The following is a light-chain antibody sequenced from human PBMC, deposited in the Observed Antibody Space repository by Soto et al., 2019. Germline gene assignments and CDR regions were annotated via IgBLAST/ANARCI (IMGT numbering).Light chain of an antibody. Sequence: QTVVTQEPSLTVSPGGTVTLTCASNTGAVTSGYYANWFQQKPGQAPRSLIYSTNNKHSWTPARFSASLLGGKAALTLSGVKPEDEADYYCLLYYSGAYVFGTGTKVTVL. V-gene: IGLV7-43*01. CDR2: STN. CDR3: LLYYSGAYV. CDR1: TGAVTSGYY. J-gene: IGLJ1*01.